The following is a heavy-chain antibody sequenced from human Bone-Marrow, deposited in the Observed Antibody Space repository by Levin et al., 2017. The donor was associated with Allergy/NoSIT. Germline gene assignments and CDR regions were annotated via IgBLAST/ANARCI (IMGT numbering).Heavy chain of an antibody. V-gene: IGHV3-33*01. CDR3: AREAREIAAGGYYYYGMDV. D-gene: IGHD6-13*01. CDR2: IWNDGSNI. J-gene: IGHJ6*02. CDR1: GFTFSSYG. Sequence: PGESLKISCAASGFTFSSYGMHWVRQAPGKGLEWVALIWNDGSNIYYGDSVKGRFTISRDNSKNTLYLEMNSLSVEDTAVYYCAREAREIAAGGYYYYGMDVWGQGTTVTVSS.